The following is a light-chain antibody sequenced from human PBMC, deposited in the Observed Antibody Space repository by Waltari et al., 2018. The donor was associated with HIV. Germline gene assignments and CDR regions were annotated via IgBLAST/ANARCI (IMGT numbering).Light chain of an antibody. V-gene: IGLV2-11*01. CDR2: DVS. J-gene: IGLJ3*02. CDR1: RSDVGGYNY. CDR3: CSYEGSYIGV. Sequence: QSALTQPRSVSGSPGQSVTISCTETRSDVGGYNYVSWYQQHPGKAPKVMIYDVSKRPSAVPDRFSGSKSGNTASLTISGRQAEDEADYYCCSYEGSYIGVFGGGTKLTVL.